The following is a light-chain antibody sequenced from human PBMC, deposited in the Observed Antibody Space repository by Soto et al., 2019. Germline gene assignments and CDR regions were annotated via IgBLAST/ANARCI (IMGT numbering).Light chain of an antibody. Sequence: DIVTTQSPDSLAVSLGERATINCKSSQSVLYSSNNKNYLAWYQQKPGQPPKLLIYWASTRESGVPDRFSGSGSGTDFTLTISSLQAEDVAVYYCQQYYSTPPVTFGPGTKVDIK. CDR2: WAS. V-gene: IGKV4-1*01. J-gene: IGKJ3*01. CDR1: QSVLYSSNNKNY. CDR3: QQYYSTPPVT.